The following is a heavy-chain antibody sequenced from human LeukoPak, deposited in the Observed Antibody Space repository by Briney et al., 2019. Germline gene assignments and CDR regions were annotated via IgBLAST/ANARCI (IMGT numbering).Heavy chain of an antibody. Sequence: GGSLRLSCSASGFTFSSYVMHWVRQAPGKGPEYVSTIYSNGDTTYYADSVKGRFTISRDNSKSTLCLQMNSLRAEDTAVYYCAKQLGYCSDGSCYFPYWGQGTLVTVSS. J-gene: IGHJ4*02. CDR1: GFTFSSYV. D-gene: IGHD2-15*01. V-gene: IGHV3-64*04. CDR2: IYSNGDTT. CDR3: AKQLGYCSDGSCYFPY.